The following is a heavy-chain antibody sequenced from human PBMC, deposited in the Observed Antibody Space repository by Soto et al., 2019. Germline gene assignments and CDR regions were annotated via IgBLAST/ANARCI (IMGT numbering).Heavy chain of an antibody. Sequence: QVQLVQSGTELKKPGSSVNVSCKASGGTFDSYAITWVRQAPGQGLEWMGGIIPIFKTPKYAQKFQGRVTITADESSSTASMELSSLTSEDTALYYCARGHGYNGAHFDYWGQGTVVTGSS. D-gene: IGHD6-25*01. V-gene: IGHV1-69*01. J-gene: IGHJ4*02. CDR1: GGTFDSYA. CDR3: ARGHGYNGAHFDY. CDR2: IIPIFKTP.